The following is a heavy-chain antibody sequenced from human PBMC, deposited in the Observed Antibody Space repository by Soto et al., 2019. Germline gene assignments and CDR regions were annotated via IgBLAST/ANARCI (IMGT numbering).Heavy chain of an antibody. V-gene: IGHV1-69*12. D-gene: IGHD3-10*01. CDR3: ARQGSNEYYYYGMDV. CDR1: GGTFSSYA. J-gene: IGHJ6*02. CDR2: IIRIFGTP. Sequence: QVQLVQAGAEVKKPGSSVKVSCKASGGTFSSYAINWVRQAPGQGLEWMGGIIRIFGTPDYAQRVQGRVTITADESPSTAYMELSSLRSEDTAVYYCARQGSNEYYYYGMDVWGQGTTVTVSS.